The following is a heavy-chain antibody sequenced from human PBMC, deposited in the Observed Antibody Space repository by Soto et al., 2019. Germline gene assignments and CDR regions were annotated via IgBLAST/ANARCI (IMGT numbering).Heavy chain of an antibody. Sequence: GGSLRLSCAASGFTFSSYWMSWVRQAPGKGLEWVANIKQDGSEKYYVDSVKGRFTISRDNAKNSLYLQMNSLRAEDTAVYYCARGYLYYYYYMDVWGKGTTDTVSS. J-gene: IGHJ6*03. V-gene: IGHV3-7*01. CDR1: GFTFSSYW. CDR3: ARGYLYYYYYMDV. CDR2: IKQDGSEK. D-gene: IGHD1-20*01.